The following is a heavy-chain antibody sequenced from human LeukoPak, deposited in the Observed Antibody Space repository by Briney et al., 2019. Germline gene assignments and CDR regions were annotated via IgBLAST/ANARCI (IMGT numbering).Heavy chain of an antibody. V-gene: IGHV3-48*01. CDR2: ISSSSSTI. Sequence: GGSLRLSCAASGFTFSSYSMNWVRQAPGKGLEWVSYISSSSSTIYYADSVKGRFTISRDNAKNSLYLQMNSLRAEDTAVYYCARRPDQVKRITMVRGVIPEVRPDFDYWGQGTLVTVSS. CDR3: ARRPDQVKRITMVRGVIPEVRPDFDY. CDR1: GFTFSSYS. J-gene: IGHJ4*02. D-gene: IGHD3-10*01.